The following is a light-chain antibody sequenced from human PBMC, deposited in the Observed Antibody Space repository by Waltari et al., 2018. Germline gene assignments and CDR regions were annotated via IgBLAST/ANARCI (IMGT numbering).Light chain of an antibody. V-gene: IGLV2-14*01. Sequence: QSALTQPASVSGSPGQSITVSCTGTSSDVGNYNYVSWSQQHPGKAPKLMIYDVTKRPAGVSSRFSGSKSGNTAFLTISGLQAEDEADYYCSSYITTTWVFGGGTRLTVL. CDR2: DVT. CDR3: SSYITTTWV. CDR1: SSDVGNYNY. J-gene: IGLJ3*02.